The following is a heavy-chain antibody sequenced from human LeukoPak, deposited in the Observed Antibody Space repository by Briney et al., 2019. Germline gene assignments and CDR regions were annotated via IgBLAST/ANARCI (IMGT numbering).Heavy chain of an antibody. CDR3: ARHTSSVFDAFDI. D-gene: IGHD5-18*01. CDR2: IYYSGST. V-gene: IGHV4-34*01. J-gene: IGHJ3*02. CDR1: GGSFSGYY. Sequence: PSETLSLTCAVYGGSFSGYYWSWIRQPPGKGLEWIGSIYYSGSTYYNPSLKSRVTISVDTSKNQFSLKLTSVTAADTAVYYCARHTSSVFDAFDIWGQGTMVTVSS.